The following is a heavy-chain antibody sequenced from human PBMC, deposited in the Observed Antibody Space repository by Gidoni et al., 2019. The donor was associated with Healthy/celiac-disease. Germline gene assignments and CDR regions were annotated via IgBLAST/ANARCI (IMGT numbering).Heavy chain of an antibody. V-gene: IGHV3-30*18. Sequence: QVQLVVSGGGVVQPGRSLGLSCAASGFTFRSYGMHWVRQAPGKGLEWVAVISYDGSNKYYADSVKGRFTISRDNSKNTLYLQMNSLRAEDTAVYYCAKDQWTYCTNGVCYLGYWGQGTLVTVSS. CDR3: AKDQWTYCTNGVCYLGY. D-gene: IGHD2-8*01. CDR2: ISYDGSNK. CDR1: GFTFRSYG. J-gene: IGHJ4*02.